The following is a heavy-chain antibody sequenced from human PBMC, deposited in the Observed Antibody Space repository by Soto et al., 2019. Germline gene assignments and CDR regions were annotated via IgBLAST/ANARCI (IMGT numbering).Heavy chain of an antibody. J-gene: IGHJ4*02. CDR1: GVRVYNDG. CDR3: TTDRFV. CDR2: IKSKTDGGTI. D-gene: IGHD2-21*01. V-gene: IGHV3-15*01. Sequence: GGSLGLSCSASGVRVYNDGMSWVRPATGKGLEWVGRIKSKTDGGTIDYAAPVKGRFTISIDNSKNTLYLQMNSLKTEDTAVYYCTTDRFVWGQGTLVTGSS.